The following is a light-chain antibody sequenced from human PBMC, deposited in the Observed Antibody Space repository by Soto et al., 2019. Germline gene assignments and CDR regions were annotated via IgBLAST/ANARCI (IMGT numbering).Light chain of an antibody. CDR1: ASDVGGYKY. CDR3: CSYAGGFTPHV. J-gene: IGLJ1*01. CDR2: DVT. Sequence: QSALTQPRSVSGSPGQSVTIPCTGAASDVGGYKYVSWYRQHPGKAPKLMIYDVTKRPSGVPDRFSGSKSGNTASLTISGLQADDEADYYCCSYAGGFTPHVFGTGTKLTVL. V-gene: IGLV2-11*01.